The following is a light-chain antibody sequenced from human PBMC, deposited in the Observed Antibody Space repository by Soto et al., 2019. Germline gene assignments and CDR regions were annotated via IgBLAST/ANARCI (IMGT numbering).Light chain of an antibody. Sequence: DIQMTQSPSTLSASVGDRVSITCRASQSINTWLAWYQPKPGKAPKLLIYDASSLESGVPSRFSGSGSGTEFTLTIRSLKPDDFATYYCQQYSSYSTFGQGTKVDIK. CDR3: QQYSSYST. V-gene: IGKV1-5*01. J-gene: IGKJ1*01. CDR1: QSINTW. CDR2: DAS.